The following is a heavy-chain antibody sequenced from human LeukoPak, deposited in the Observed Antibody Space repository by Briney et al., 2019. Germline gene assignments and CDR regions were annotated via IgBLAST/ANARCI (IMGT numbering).Heavy chain of an antibody. D-gene: IGHD3-3*01. CDR3: ARVIPPGSLEWLLGWFDP. J-gene: IGHJ5*02. Sequence: ASVKVSCKASGGTFSSYAISWVRQAPGQGLEWMGGIIPIFGTANYAQKFQRRVTITADESTSTAYMELSSLRSEDTAVYYCARVIPPGSLEWLLGWFDPWGQGTLVTVSS. CDR2: IIPIFGTA. CDR1: GGTFSSYA. V-gene: IGHV1-69*13.